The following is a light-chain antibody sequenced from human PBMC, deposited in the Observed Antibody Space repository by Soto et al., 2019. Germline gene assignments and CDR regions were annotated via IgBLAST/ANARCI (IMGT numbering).Light chain of an antibody. Sequence: DIQMTQSPSSVSASVGDRVTLTCRASQGIGDRLAWYQQKPGKVPQLLIYFASTLGSGVPSRFSGSGSGTDFILTINTLQADDFATYYCQQSYRTPLTFGGGTKVEIQ. V-gene: IGKV1-12*01. J-gene: IGKJ4*01. CDR3: QQSYRTPLT. CDR1: QGIGDR. CDR2: FAS.